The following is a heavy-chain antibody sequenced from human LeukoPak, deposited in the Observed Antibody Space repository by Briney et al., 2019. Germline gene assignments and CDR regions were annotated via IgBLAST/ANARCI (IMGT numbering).Heavy chain of an antibody. Sequence: GGSLRLSCAASGITFRSYGMHWVRQAPGKGQEWVAVISYDGSHKHYADSVKGRFSISRDNSKNTLYLQMNSLRADDTAVYYCAKGARGDTVTSIVGLNWFDPWGQGTLVTVSS. CDR1: GITFRSYG. CDR3: AKGARGDTVTSIVGLNWFDP. J-gene: IGHJ5*02. D-gene: IGHD4-17*01. CDR2: ISYDGSHK. V-gene: IGHV3-30*18.